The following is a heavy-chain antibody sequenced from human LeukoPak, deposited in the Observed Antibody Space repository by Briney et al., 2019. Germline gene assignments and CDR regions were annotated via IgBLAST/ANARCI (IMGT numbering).Heavy chain of an antibody. D-gene: IGHD2-21*01. CDR3: ARDDCGDTCYPGGY. CDR1: GYTFTKYV. Sequence: ASVKVSCKASGYTFTKYVVHWVRQAPGQRPEWMGWINAGNGDTKYSQNFQDRVTITRDTSANTAYMEPSSLTSEDTALYSCARDDCGDTCYPGGYWGQGTLVTVSS. J-gene: IGHJ4*02. CDR2: INAGNGDT. V-gene: IGHV1-3*01.